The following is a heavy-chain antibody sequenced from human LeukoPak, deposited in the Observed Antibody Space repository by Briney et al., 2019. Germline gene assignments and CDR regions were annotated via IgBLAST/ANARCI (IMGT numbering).Heavy chain of an antibody. CDR3: AKVGSPWYYYGSGSYYNTDYYYYGMDV. Sequence: GGSLRLSCAASGFTFSSYAMTWVRQAPGKGLEWVSAISGSGGSTYYADSVKGRFTISRDNSKNTLYLQMNSLRAEDTAVYYCAKVGSPWYYYGSGSYYNTDYYYYGMDVWGQGTTVTVSS. CDR1: GFTFSSYA. D-gene: IGHD3-10*01. CDR2: ISGSGGST. V-gene: IGHV3-23*01. J-gene: IGHJ6*02.